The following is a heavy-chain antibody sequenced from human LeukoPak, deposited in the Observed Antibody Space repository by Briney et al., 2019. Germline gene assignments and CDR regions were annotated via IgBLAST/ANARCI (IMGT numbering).Heavy chain of an antibody. CDR1: GYTLTELS. Sequence: ASVKVSCKVSGYTLTELSMHWVRQAPGKGLEWMGGFDPEDGETIYAQKFQGRVTMTEDTSTDTAYMELSRLRSEDTAVYYCATAEDIVVAPDYWGQGTLVTVSS. J-gene: IGHJ4*02. CDR2: FDPEDGET. CDR3: ATAEDIVVAPDY. D-gene: IGHD2-2*01. V-gene: IGHV1-24*01.